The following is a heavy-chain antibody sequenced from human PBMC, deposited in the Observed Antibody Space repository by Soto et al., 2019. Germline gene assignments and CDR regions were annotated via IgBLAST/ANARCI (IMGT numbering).Heavy chain of an antibody. D-gene: IGHD3-9*01. Sequence: ASVKVSCKASGGTFSSYAISWVRQAPGQGLEWMGGIIPIFGTANYAQKFQGRVTITADKSTSTAYMELSSLRSEDTDVYYCARKEPDYDILTGYYGMDVWGQGTTVTVSS. V-gene: IGHV1-69*06. CDR2: IIPIFGTA. CDR3: ARKEPDYDILTGYYGMDV. J-gene: IGHJ6*02. CDR1: GGTFSSYA.